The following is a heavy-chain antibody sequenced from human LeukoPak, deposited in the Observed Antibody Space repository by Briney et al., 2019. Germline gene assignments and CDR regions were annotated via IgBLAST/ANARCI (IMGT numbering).Heavy chain of an antibody. Sequence: GSLRLSCAASGFTFSSYSMNWVRQPPGKGLEWIRSIYYSGSTYYNPSLKSRVTISVDTSKNQFSLKLSSVTAADTAVYYCARHEVMMHWFDPWGQGTLVTVSS. CDR3: ARHEVMMHWFDP. V-gene: IGHV4-39*01. CDR1: GFTFSSYSMN. D-gene: IGHD3-16*01. J-gene: IGHJ5*02. CDR2: IYYSGST.